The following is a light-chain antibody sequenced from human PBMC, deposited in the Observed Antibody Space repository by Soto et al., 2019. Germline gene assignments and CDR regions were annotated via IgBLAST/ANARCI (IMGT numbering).Light chain of an antibody. Sequence: EIVLTQSPGTLSVSPGDRVTLSCRASQTVRNNYLAWYQQKPGQAPRLLIYDASSRATGIPDRFSGGGSGTDFTLTISRLEPEDFAVYYCQQFSSYPLTFGGGTKVDIK. CDR3: QQFSSYPLT. CDR1: QTVRNNY. J-gene: IGKJ4*01. CDR2: DAS. V-gene: IGKV3-20*01.